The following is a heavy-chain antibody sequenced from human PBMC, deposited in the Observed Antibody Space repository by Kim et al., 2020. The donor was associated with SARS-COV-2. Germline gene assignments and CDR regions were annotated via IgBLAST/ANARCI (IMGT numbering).Heavy chain of an antibody. Sequence: SETLSLTCAVYGGSFSGYYWSWIRQPPGKGLEWIGEINHSGSTNYNPSLKSRVTISVDTSKNQFSLKLSSVTAADTAVYYCARGFRGAALRLVQGYYFDYWGQGTLVTVSS. V-gene: IGHV4-34*01. D-gene: IGHD6-19*01. CDR1: GGSFSGYY. J-gene: IGHJ4*02. CDR2: INHSGST. CDR3: ARGFRGAALRLVQGYYFDY.